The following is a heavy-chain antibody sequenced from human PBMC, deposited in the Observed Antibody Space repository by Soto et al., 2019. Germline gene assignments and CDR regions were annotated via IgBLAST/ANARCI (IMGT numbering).Heavy chain of an antibody. CDR2: IDWDDDK. J-gene: IGHJ4*02. CDR1: GFSLSTRGMC. CDR3: ARMRRCYYDSSGYTDPFGY. D-gene: IGHD3-22*01. Sequence: SGPTLVNPTHTLTLTCTFSGFSLSTRGMCVSWIRQPPGKALEWLALIDWDDDKYYSTSLKTRLTISKDTSKNQVVLTMTNMDPVDTARYYCARMRRCYYDSSGYTDPFGYWGQGTLVTVSS. V-gene: IGHV2-70*01.